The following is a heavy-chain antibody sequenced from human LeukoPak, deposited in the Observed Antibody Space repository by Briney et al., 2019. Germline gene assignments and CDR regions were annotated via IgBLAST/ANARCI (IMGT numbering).Heavy chain of an antibody. Sequence: SGPTLVNPTETLTLTCTVSGFSLSNPRMGVSWIRQPPVKALEWLAHIISNDEESYSTSLKTRLTISNDTYKSQVVLTMTNMDPVDTATYYCARIPNYYDSSGYWGQGTLVTVSS. CDR1: GFSLSNPRMG. J-gene: IGHJ4*02. CDR2: IISNDEE. V-gene: IGHV2-26*01. CDR3: ARIPNYYDSSGY. D-gene: IGHD3-22*01.